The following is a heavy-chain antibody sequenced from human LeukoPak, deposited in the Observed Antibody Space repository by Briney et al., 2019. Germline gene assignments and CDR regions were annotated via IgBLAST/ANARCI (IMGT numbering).Heavy chain of an antibody. J-gene: IGHJ4*02. CDR3: ARGRGAHSYGYGSSDY. CDR2: INHSGST. V-gene: IGHV4-34*01. D-gene: IGHD5-18*01. Sequence: SETLSLTCAVYGGSFSGYYWSWIRQPPGKGLEWIGEINHSGSTNYNPSLKSRVTISVDTSKNQFSLKLSSVTAADTAVYYCARGRGAHSYGYGSSDYWGQGTLVTVSS. CDR1: GGSFSGYY.